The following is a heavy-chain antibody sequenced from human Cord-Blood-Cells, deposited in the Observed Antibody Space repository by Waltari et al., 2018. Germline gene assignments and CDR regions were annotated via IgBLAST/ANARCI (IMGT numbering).Heavy chain of an antibody. J-gene: IGHJ6*02. CDR2: IYYRWRN. CDR1: GGSISSYY. CDR3: ARQGLWLPADYGMYV. V-gene: IGHV4-59*08. D-gene: IGHD5-12*01. Sequence: QVQLQEPVPGLVTPSETLSLTCTVPGGSISSYYWSWIRQPPGKGLEWIGYIYYRWRNSFYPSLKSRVTISVDTAKNLFSLKPSSLTAADTAVYYCARQGLWLPADYGMYVWGQGTSVTVSS.